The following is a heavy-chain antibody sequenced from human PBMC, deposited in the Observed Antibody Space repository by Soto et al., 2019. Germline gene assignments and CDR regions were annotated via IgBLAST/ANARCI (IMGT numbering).Heavy chain of an antibody. V-gene: IGHV1-69*08. CDR3: SREAGSYNMGPFPVYYRDV. Sequence: QVQLVHSGPEVQKSGSSVKVSCKLSGGTFTRETISVLRQAPGQGLEWMGRIIPILGTGNYTQKFQGRIRISEAKSTNTGYMEFSSLNSEGTAVSCFSREAGSYNMGPFPVYYRDVCGNGTTVTVSS. J-gene: IGHJ6*03. CDR1: GGTFTRET. D-gene: IGHD3-10*01. CDR2: IIPILGTG.